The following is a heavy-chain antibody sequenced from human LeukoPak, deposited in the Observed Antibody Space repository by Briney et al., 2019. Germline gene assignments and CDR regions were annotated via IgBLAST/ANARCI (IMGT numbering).Heavy chain of an antibody. Sequence: SETLSLTCAVYGGSFSGYYWSWIRQPPGKGLEWIGEINHSGGTNYNPSLKSRVTISVDTSKNQFSLKLSSVTAADTAVYYCAREGVGYYYDSSGYYPLDYWGQGTLVTVSS. V-gene: IGHV4-34*01. CDR1: GGSFSGYY. D-gene: IGHD3-22*01. CDR2: INHSGGT. CDR3: AREGVGYYYDSSGYYPLDY. J-gene: IGHJ4*02.